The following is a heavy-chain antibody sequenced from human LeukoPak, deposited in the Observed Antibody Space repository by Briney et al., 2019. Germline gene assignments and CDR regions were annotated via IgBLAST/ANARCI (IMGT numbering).Heavy chain of an antibody. CDR2: ISGSGGST. J-gene: IGHJ4*02. Sequence: GGSLRLSRAASGFTFSSYAMSWVRQAPGEGLEWVSGISGSGGSTYYADSVKGRFTISRDNSKNTLYLQMNSLRAEDTAVYYCAKDHGSYRSLRTYYFDYWGQGTLVTVSS. D-gene: IGHD1-26*01. V-gene: IGHV3-23*01. CDR3: AKDHGSYRSLRTYYFDY. CDR1: GFTFSSYA.